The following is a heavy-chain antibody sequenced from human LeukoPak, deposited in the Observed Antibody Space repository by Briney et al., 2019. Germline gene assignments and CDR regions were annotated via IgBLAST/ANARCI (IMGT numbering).Heavy chain of an antibody. V-gene: IGHV4-4*02. CDR1: GGSISSNNW. D-gene: IGHD6-19*01. CDR3: ARDPGEYGSSSGWFDP. CDR2: MYHSGNT. Sequence: SGTLSLTCAVSGGSISSNNWWSWVRQPPGQGLEWIGEMYHSGNTKYNPSLKSRVTISVDKSKNQFSLKLTSVTAADTAVYYCARDPGEYGSSSGWFDPWGQGTLVTVSS. J-gene: IGHJ5*02.